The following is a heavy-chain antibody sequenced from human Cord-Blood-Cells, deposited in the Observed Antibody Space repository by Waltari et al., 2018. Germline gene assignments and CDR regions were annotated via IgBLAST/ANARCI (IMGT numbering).Heavy chain of an antibody. V-gene: IGHV1-2*02. J-gene: IGHJ6*03. D-gene: IGHD2-21*01. CDR1: GYTFTGYY. CDR3: ARGGEREYYYYYYMDV. CDR2: INPNSGDT. Sequence: QVQLVQSGAEVKKPGASVKVSCKASGYTFTGYYMHWVRPAPGQGLEWMGWINPNSGDTNYAQKFQGRVTMTRDTSISTAYMELSRLRSDDTAVYYCARGGEREYYYYYYMDVWGKGTTVTVSS.